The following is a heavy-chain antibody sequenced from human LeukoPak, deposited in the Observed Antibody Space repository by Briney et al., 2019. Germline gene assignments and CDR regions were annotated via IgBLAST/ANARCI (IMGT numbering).Heavy chain of an antibody. J-gene: IGHJ4*02. CDR2: IRNKAHNYAT. CDR3: ARQATDDYGDD. Sequence: GGSLRLSCAASGFTFSGSGMHWVRQASGKGLEWVGRIRNKAHNYATAYAASVKGRFTISRDDSKNTAYLQMNSLKSEDTAVYYCARQATDDYGDDSRQGTLVTVSS. CDR1: GFTFSGSG. V-gene: IGHV3-73*01.